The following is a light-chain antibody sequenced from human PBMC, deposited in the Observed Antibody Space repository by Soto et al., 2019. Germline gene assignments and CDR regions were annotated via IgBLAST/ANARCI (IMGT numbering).Light chain of an antibody. J-gene: IGKJ4*01. Sequence: EIVMTQSPATLSVSPVERSTLSFRASQSVSSNLAWYQQKPGQAPRLLIYGASTRATGIPARFSGSGSGTEFTLTISSLQSEDFAVYYCQQYNNWPLLTFGGGTKVDIK. CDR3: QQYNNWPLLT. V-gene: IGKV3-15*01. CDR2: GAS. CDR1: QSVSSN.